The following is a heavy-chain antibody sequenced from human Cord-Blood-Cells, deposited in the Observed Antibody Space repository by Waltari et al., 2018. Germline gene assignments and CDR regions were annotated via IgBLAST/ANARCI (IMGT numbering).Heavy chain of an antibody. J-gene: IGHJ4*02. V-gene: IGHV4-38-2*01. Sequence: QVQLQESGPGLVKPSETLSLTCAVSGYSISSGYYWGWIRQPPGKGLAWIGGIYHRGSTSYNPSLKSRVTISVDTSKNQCSLKLSSVTAADTAVYYCASPRGPGDRFDYWGQGTLVTVSS. D-gene: IGHD7-27*01. CDR1: GYSISSGYY. CDR2: IYHRGST. CDR3: ASPRGPGDRFDY.